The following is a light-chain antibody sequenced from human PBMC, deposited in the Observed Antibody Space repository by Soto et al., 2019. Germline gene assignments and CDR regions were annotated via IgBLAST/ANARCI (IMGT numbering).Light chain of an antibody. J-gene: IGLJ2*01. Sequence: LTQPASVSGSPGQSITISCSGFSSDVGDYNYVSWYQQHAGKVPKLIIYEVTNRPLGVSSRFSGSKSGYTASLTISGLQTDDEADYYCSSYTSSIRIFGGGTQLTVL. V-gene: IGLV2-14*01. CDR2: EVT. CDR3: SSYTSSIRI. CDR1: SSDVGDYNY.